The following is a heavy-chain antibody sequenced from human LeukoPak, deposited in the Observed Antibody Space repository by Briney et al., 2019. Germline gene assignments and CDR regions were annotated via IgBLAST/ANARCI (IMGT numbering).Heavy chain of an antibody. V-gene: IGHV1-18*01. CDR1: GYTFTSYG. CDR3: ASYARSGSYLDY. D-gene: IGHD1-26*01. CDR2: ISAYNGNT. J-gene: IGHJ4*02. Sequence: ASVKVSCKASGYTFTSYGISWVRQAPGQGLEWMGWISAYNGNTNYAQKLQGRVTMTTDTSTSTAYMELRSLRSDDTAVYYCASYARSGSYLDYWGQGTLVTVSS.